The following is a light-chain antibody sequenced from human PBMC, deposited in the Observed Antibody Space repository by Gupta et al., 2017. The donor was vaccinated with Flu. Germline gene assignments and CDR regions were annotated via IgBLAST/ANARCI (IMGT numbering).Light chain of an antibody. CDR3: RSYTSTSPLV. Sequence: QSALNHPASVSGPPGQSITISCTGTSSDVGRYNYVCWYQQHPGKAPRFMIYDVNNRPSGVSERFSGSKSGNTASLTISGLQTEDEAEYYCRSYTSTSPLVFGGGTKLTVL. CDR2: DVN. CDR1: SSDVGRYNY. V-gene: IGLV2-14*03. J-gene: IGLJ2*01.